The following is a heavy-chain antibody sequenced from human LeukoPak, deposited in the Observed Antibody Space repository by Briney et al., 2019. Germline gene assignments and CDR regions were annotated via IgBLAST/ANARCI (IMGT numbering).Heavy chain of an antibody. CDR1: GFTFSTYA. D-gene: IGHD5/OR15-5a*01. J-gene: IGHJ4*02. CDR2: ISSSSSYI. Sequence: GGSLRLSCAASGFTFSTYAMSWVRQAPGKGLEWVSSISSSSSYIYYADSVKGRFTISRDNAKNSLYLQMNSLRAEDTAVYYCARDLSSEPFDYWGQGTLVTVSS. CDR3: ARDLSSEPFDY. V-gene: IGHV3-21*01.